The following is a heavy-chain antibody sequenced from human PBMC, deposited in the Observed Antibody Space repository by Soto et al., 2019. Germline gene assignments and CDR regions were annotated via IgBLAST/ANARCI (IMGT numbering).Heavy chain of an antibody. CDR2: MNPINGAT. CDR3: GRGPSPRAPAGGTPYYYAMDV. Sequence: ASVKVSCKTSGYDFTAYDINWVRQASGQWLEWMGWMNPINGATGSARRFQGRVSMTRNTATGTAYLELTSLRSDDTGVYYCGRGPSPRAPAGGTPYYYAMDVWGQGTTVTVSS. V-gene: IGHV1-8*02. J-gene: IGHJ6*02. D-gene: IGHD6-13*01. CDR1: GYDFTAYD.